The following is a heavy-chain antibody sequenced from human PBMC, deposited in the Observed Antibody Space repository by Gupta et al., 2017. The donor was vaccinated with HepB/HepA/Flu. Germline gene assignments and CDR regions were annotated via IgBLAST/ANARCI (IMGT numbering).Heavy chain of an antibody. D-gene: IGHD4-11*01. Sequence: QVQLVESGGGLVKPGGSLRLSCAASGFTFRDSYMSWIRTAPGWGLEWVSYSSSSGSTIYYADAVKGRFTISRDNPKNSLYLQMNSLRAEDTAVYYCATVGTTVIPGGYYYYYMDVWGKGTTVTVSS. V-gene: IGHV3-11*04. CDR1: GFTFRDSY. J-gene: IGHJ6*03. CDR3: ATVGTTVIPGGYYYYYMDV. CDR2: SSSSGSTI.